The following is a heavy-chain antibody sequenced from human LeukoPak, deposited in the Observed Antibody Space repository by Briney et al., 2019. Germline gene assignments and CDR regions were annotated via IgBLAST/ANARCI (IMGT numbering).Heavy chain of an antibody. CDR3: AREWWGYDVLTGDNWFDP. V-gene: IGHV1-18*01. D-gene: IGHD3-9*01. CDR1: GYPFTTYG. Sequence: ASVKVSCKASGYPFTTYGITWVRQAPGQGLEWMGWISTYNGDTNYAQKFQGRATMTTDTSTNTAYIELRSLTSDDTAAYYCAREWWGYDVLTGDNWFDPWGQGTLVTVSS. J-gene: IGHJ5*02. CDR2: ISTYNGDT.